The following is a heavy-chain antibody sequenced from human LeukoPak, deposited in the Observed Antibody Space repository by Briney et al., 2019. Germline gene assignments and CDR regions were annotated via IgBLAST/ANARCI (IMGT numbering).Heavy chain of an antibody. CDR3: ARKRRPNTYYDFWSGSDYFDY. J-gene: IGHJ4*02. CDR1: GFTFSSYA. D-gene: IGHD3-3*01. V-gene: IGHV4-30-4*08. Sequence: LRLSCAASGFTFSSYAMSWVRQPPGKGLEWIGYIYYSGSTYYNPSLKSRVTISVDTSKNQFSLKLSSVTAADTAVYYCARKRRPNTYYDFWSGSDYFDYWGQGTLVTVSS. CDR2: IYYSGST.